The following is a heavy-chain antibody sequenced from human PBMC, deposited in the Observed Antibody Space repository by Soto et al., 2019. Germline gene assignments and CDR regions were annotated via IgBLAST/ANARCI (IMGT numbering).Heavy chain of an antibody. Sequence: QVQLQESGPGLVKPSQTLSLTCTVSGGSISSGGYYWSWIRQHPGKGLEWIGYIYYSGSTYYNPSLKSRVTISVDTSKNQFSLKLSSVTAADTAVYYCARDMGSSIAARLSWFDPWGQETLVTVSS. D-gene: IGHD6-6*01. V-gene: IGHV4-31*03. CDR2: IYYSGST. J-gene: IGHJ5*02. CDR1: GGSISSGGYY. CDR3: ARDMGSSIAARLSWFDP.